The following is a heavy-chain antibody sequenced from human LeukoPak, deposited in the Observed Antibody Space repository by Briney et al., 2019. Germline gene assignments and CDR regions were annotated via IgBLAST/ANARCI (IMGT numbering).Heavy chain of an antibody. Sequence: ASVKDSCKASGGTFSSYAISWVRQAPGQGREWMGRIIPIFGTANYAQKFQGRVTITTDESTSTAYMELSSLRSEDTAVYYCARDGDYYGSGSYHDYWGQGTLVTVSS. CDR1: GGTFSSYA. CDR2: IIPIFGTA. V-gene: IGHV1-69*05. D-gene: IGHD3-10*01. J-gene: IGHJ4*02. CDR3: ARDGDYYGSGSYHDY.